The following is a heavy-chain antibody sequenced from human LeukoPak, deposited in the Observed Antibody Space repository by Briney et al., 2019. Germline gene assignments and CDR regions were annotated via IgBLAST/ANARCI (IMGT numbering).Heavy chain of an antibody. CDR1: GDSISSSNYY. CDR3: VRSAPTLGYCSTSSCSYWSFDL. V-gene: IGHV4-39*07. Sequence: SETLSLTCTVSGDSISSSNYYWGWVRQPPGKGLEWIGSIYSSGSTYYNPSLKSRLTISADTSKNQFSLRLSSVTAADTAVYYCVRSAPTLGYCSTSSCSYWSFDLWGRGTLVTVAS. J-gene: IGHJ2*01. CDR2: IYSSGST. D-gene: IGHD2-2*01.